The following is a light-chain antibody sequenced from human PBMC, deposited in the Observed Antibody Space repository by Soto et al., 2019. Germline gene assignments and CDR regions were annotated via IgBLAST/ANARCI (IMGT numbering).Light chain of an antibody. CDR1: QSLLHSNGYNY. CDR2: LGS. J-gene: IGKJ3*01. CDR3: MQALQTPFT. V-gene: IGKV2-28*01. Sequence: DIVMTQSPLSLPVTPGEPASISCRSSQSLLHSNGYNYLDWYLQKPGQSPQVMIYLGSNRDSGVPDRFSGSGSGTDFTLKISRVEAEDVGVYYCMQALQTPFTFGPGTKVDIK.